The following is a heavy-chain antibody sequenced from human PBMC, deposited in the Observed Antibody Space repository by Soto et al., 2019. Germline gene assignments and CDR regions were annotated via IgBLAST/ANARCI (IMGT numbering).Heavy chain of an antibody. CDR3: ARPSSGWENWFDP. J-gene: IGHJ5*02. CDR1: GFTFNSCW. V-gene: IGHV3-74*01. CDR2: INSDGSTT. Sequence: GGSLRLSCVASGFTFNSCWMHWVRQAPGKGLVWVSRINSDGSTTDYADSVKGRFTISRDNAKNSLYLQMNSLRDDDTAVYYCARPSSGWENWFDPWGQGTLVTVSS. D-gene: IGHD6-19*01.